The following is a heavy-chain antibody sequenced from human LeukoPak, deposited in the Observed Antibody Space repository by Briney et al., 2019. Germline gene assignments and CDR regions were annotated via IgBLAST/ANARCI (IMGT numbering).Heavy chain of an antibody. Sequence: GGSLRLSCAASGFMFSSHGMNWVRQAPGKGLEWVSSITGNGDTTHYADSVKGRFTISRDNSKNTLFLHMNSLRAEDTAIFYCAKHVAVLPAPRNYYFDYWGQGTLVTVSS. CDR2: ITGNGDTT. CDR3: AKHVAVLPAPRNYYFDY. D-gene: IGHD2-2*01. CDR1: GFMFSSHG. J-gene: IGHJ4*02. V-gene: IGHV3-23*01.